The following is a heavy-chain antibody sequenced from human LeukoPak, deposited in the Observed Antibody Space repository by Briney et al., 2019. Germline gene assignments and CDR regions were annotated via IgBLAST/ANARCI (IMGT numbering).Heavy chain of an antibody. Sequence: ASVKVSCKASGYTFTSYDINWVRQAPGQGLEWMGWISAYNGNTNYAQKLQGRVTMTTDTSTSTAYMELRSLRSDDTAVYYCARESFGDYYFDYWGQGTLVTVSS. V-gene: IGHV1-18*01. D-gene: IGHD4-17*01. CDR2: ISAYNGNT. J-gene: IGHJ4*02. CDR1: GYTFTSYD. CDR3: ARESFGDYYFDY.